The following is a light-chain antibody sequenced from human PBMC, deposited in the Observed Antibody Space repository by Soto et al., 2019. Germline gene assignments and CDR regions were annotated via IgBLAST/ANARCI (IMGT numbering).Light chain of an antibody. CDR3: QQRSNWPR. V-gene: IGKV3-11*01. Sequence: EIVLTQSPATLSLSPVERATLSFRASQSVSSYLAWYQQKPGQAPRLLIYDASNRATGIPARFSGSGSGTDFTLTISSLEPEDFAVYYCQQRSNWPRFGQGTRLEIK. CDR2: DAS. CDR1: QSVSSY. J-gene: IGKJ5*01.